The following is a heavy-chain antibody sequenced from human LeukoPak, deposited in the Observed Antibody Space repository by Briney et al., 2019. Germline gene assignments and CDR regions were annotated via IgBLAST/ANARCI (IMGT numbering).Heavy chain of an antibody. J-gene: IGHJ6*02. CDR3: ARDLHTVTTSYDYGMDV. CDR2: ISSSSSYI. D-gene: IGHD4-17*01. CDR1: GFTFSSYS. Sequence: GGSLRLSCAASGFTFSSYSMNWVRQAPGKGLEWVSSISSSSSYIYYADSVKGRFTIFRDNAKNSLYLQMNSLRAEDTAVYYCARDLHTVTTSYDYGMDVWGQGTTVTVSS. V-gene: IGHV3-21*01.